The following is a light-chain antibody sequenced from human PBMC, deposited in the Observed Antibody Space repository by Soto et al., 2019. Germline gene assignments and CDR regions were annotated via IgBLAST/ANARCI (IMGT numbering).Light chain of an antibody. CDR2: TAS. V-gene: IGKV1-12*01. CDR1: QGVSTW. CDR3: QQAASFPIT. J-gene: IGKJ5*01. Sequence: IQMTQSPSSLSASVGDRVTITCRASQGVSTWLAWYQQKPGKAPNLLIYTASSLQSGVPSRFSGSGSGTDFTLTINGLQPEDFATYYCQQAASFPITFGQGTRLENK.